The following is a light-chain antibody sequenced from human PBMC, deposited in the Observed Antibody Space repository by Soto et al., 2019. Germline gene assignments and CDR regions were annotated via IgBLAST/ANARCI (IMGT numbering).Light chain of an antibody. CDR2: WAS. CDR3: QQYFSIPLT. CDR1: QSVLYNSNNKNH. V-gene: IGKV4-1*01. J-gene: IGKJ4*01. Sequence: DIVMTQSPDSLAVSLGEXATINCKSSQSVLYNSNNKNHLAWYQQKPGQPPKLIIYWASTRDSGVPDRFSGSGSGTDFTLTISSLQAEDVAVYYCQQYFSIPLTFGGGTKVDSK.